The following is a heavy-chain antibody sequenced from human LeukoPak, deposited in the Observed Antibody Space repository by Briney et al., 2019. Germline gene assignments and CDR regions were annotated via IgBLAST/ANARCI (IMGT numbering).Heavy chain of an antibody. Sequence: GESLKISCKGSGYSITSHWIAWVRQMPGKGLEWMGIIYPGDSDTRYSPSFQGQVTISADKSISTAYLQWSSLKASDTAMYYCARREQLEPGNWFDSWGQGTLDTVSS. V-gene: IGHV5-51*01. CDR3: ARREQLEPGNWFDS. CDR1: GYSITSHW. D-gene: IGHD1-1*01. CDR2: IYPGDSDT. J-gene: IGHJ5*01.